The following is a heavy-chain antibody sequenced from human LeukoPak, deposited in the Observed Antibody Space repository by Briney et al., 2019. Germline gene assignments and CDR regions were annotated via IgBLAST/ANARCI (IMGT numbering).Heavy chain of an antibody. D-gene: IGHD6-6*01. CDR3: ARGYSSSSVEFDY. CDR2: IYYSGST. V-gene: IGHV4-59*01. Sequence: PSETLSLTCTVSGGSISSYYWSWIRQPPGKGLEWIGYIYYSGSTNYNPSLKSRVTISVDTSKNQFSLKLSSVTAADTAVYYCARGYSSSSVEFDYWGQGTLVTVSS. CDR1: GGSISSYY. J-gene: IGHJ4*02.